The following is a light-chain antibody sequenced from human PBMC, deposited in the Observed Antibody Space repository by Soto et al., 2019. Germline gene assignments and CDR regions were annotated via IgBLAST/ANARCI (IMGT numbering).Light chain of an antibody. CDR1: SSNIGAGYD. Sequence: QSVLTQPPSVSGAPGQRVPISFTGSSSNIGAGYDVHWYQHHPGTAPQLLIYGNHYRPSGVPDRFSGSKSSTSTSLASTGLQADDESDYYCQSYDNYLTGLHVFGTGTQLTVL. V-gene: IGLV1-40*01. CDR2: GNH. CDR3: QSYDNYLTGLHV. J-gene: IGLJ1*01.